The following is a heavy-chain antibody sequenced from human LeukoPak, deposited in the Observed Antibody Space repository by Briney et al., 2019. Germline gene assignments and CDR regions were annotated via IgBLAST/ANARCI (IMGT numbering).Heavy chain of an antibody. J-gene: IGHJ4*02. CDR2: IWYDGSNK. D-gene: IGHD5-12*01. V-gene: IGHV3-33*01. Sequence: GGSLRLSCAASGFTFSSYGMHWVRQAPGKGLEWVAVIWYDGSNKYYADSVKGRFTISRDKSRNTLYLQMNSLRAEDTAVYYCAARGSGYDYYWGQGTLVTVSS. CDR1: GFTFSSYG. CDR3: AARGSGYDYY.